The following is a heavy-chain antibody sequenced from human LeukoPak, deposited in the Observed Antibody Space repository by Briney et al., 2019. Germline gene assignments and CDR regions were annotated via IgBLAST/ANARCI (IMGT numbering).Heavy chain of an antibody. V-gene: IGHV3-30*02. D-gene: IGHD1-1*01. Sequence: GGSLRLSCAAAGLTFSNYGMHWVSQAPGKGLQWVAYIRYDGRNKYSADSVKGRFTIYRDNSKSTLYLQMNSLRPEDTAVYYCAKGGSNNWSFDNWGQGTLVTVSS. CDR2: IRYDGRNK. J-gene: IGHJ4*02. CDR3: AKGGSNNWSFDN. CDR1: GLTFSNYG.